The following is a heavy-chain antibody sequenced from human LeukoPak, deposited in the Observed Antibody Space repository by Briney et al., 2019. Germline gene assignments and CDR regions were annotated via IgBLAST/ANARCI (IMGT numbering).Heavy chain of an antibody. J-gene: IGHJ3*02. CDR1: GFTFSGYG. CDR3: ARPPMVRGVIITGDDVFDI. D-gene: IGHD3-10*01. V-gene: IGHV3-33*01. CDR2: IWYEGSNK. Sequence: PGGSLRLSCAASGFTFSGYGMHWVRQAPGKGLEWVAVIWYEGSNKYYADSVKGRFTISRDNSKNTLYLQMNSLKAEDTAVYYCARPPMVRGVIITGDDVFDIWGQGTMVTVSS.